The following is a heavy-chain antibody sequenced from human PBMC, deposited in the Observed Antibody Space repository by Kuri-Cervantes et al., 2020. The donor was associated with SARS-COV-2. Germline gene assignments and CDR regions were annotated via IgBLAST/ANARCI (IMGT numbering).Heavy chain of an antibody. CDR2: IYYSGST. J-gene: IGHJ6*02. Sequence: SETLSLTCTVSGGSISSYYWSWIRQPPGKGLEWIGYIYYSGSTNYNPSLKSRVTISVDTSKNQFSLKLSSVTAADTAVYYCARDGSYDYVWGVKSPPHYGMDVWGQGTTVTVSS. CDR3: ARDGSYDYVWGVKSPPHYGMDV. CDR1: GGSISSYY. D-gene: IGHD3-16*01. V-gene: IGHV4-59*12.